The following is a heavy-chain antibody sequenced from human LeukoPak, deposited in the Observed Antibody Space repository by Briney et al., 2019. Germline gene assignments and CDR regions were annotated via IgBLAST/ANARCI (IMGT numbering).Heavy chain of an antibody. J-gene: IGHJ4*02. CDR1: GYSFTTHW. CDR2: IYPGDSET. CDR3: ARGRRLSIVVVPAAMGEFDY. D-gene: IGHD2-2*01. V-gene: IGHV5-51*01. Sequence: GESLKISCQASGYSFTTHWIGWVRQMPGRGLEWLGIIYPGDSETKYSPSFQGQVTMSVDRSTNTTYLQWISLKASDTAMYYCARGRRLSIVVVPAAMGEFDYWGQGTLVTVSS.